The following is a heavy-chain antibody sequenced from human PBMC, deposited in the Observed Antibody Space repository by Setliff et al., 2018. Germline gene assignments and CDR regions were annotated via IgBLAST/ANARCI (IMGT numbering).Heavy chain of an antibody. D-gene: IGHD6-19*01. J-gene: IGHJ5*02. V-gene: IGHV4-59*12. CDR3: ARDLLSPSSGWTFDP. Sequence: SETLSLTCSVSGASISSYYWSWIRQPPGKGLEWIGQIHHSGYTNYNPSLKSRVTISVDTSKNQFSLKLSSVTAADTAVYYCARDLLSPSSGWTFDPWGQGTLVTVSS. CDR2: IHHSGYT. CDR1: GASISSYY.